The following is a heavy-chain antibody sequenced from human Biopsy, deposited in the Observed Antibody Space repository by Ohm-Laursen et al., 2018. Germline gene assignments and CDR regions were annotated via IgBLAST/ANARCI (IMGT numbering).Heavy chain of an antibody. CDR1: GFIFSTYV. J-gene: IGHJ4*02. Sequence: SLRLSCAAAGFIFSTYVMHWVRQAPGKGLEWVALISYDGSNIHYAVSVKGRFTTSRDNSKNTLYLQMNSLRAEDTAIYSCAGNYGDYYFDFWGRGTLVTVSS. V-gene: IGHV3-30*03. D-gene: IGHD3-10*01. CDR2: ISYDGSNI. CDR3: AGNYGDYYFDF.